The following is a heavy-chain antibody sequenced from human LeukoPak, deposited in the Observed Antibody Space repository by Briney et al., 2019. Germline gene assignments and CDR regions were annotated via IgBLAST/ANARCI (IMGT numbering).Heavy chain of an antibody. J-gene: IGHJ4*02. V-gene: IGHV5-51*01. CDR2: IYPGDSDT. CDR1: GYSFTSYR. CDR3: ARQGSYFNY. Sequence: GESLQISCQGSGYSFTSYRIAWVRQMPGKGLEWMGIIYPGDSDTRYSPSFQGQVTISADKSISTAYLQWSSLKASDTAMYYCARQGSYFNYWAQGTLVTVSS.